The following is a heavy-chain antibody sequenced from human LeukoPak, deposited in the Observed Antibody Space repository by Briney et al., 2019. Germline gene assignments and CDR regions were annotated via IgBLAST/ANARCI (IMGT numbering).Heavy chain of an antibody. CDR1: GFTFSSYA. J-gene: IGHJ4*02. Sequence: GGSLRLSCAASGFTFSSYAMSWDRQAPGKGLEWVSAISGSGGSTYYADSVKGRFTISRDNSKNTLYLQMNSLRAEDTAVYYCAKVGVLLWFGESLHFDYWGQGTLVTVSS. CDR3: AKVGVLLWFGESLHFDY. D-gene: IGHD3-10*01. V-gene: IGHV3-23*01. CDR2: ISGSGGST.